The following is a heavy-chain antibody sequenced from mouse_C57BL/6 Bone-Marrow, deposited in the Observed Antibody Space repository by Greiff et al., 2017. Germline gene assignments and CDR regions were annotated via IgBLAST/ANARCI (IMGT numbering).Heavy chain of an antibody. Sequence: VQLQQSGAELLRPGASVKLFCTASVFNIKDDYMHWVKQSPEQGLEWIGWIDPENGDTESTSKFQGKATITADTSSNTAYLQLSSLSSEDTAVYYCTTVVHYWGQGTTLTVSA. CDR3: TTVVHY. CDR1: VFNIKDDY. J-gene: IGHJ2*01. CDR2: IDPENGDT. D-gene: IGHD1-1*01. V-gene: IGHV14-4*01.